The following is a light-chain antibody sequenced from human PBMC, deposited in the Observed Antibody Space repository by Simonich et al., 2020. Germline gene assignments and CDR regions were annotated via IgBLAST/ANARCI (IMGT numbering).Light chain of an antibody. CDR1: QSVLYTPNNKNY. J-gene: IGKJ2*01. Sequence: DILMTQSPASLALSLGERATINCKSSQSVLYTPNNKNYLAWYQQKPGQPPKLLIYWASTRESGVPDRFSGSGSGTDFTLTISSLQAEDVAVYYCQQYYSTPYTFGQGTKLEIK. V-gene: IGKV4-1*01. CDR3: QQYYSTPYT. CDR2: WAS.